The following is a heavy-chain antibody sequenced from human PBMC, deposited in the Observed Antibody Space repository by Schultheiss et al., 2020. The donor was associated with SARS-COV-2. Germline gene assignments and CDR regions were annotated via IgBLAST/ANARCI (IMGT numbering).Heavy chain of an antibody. Sequence: ASVKVSCKASGYTFTSYGISWVRQAPGQGLEWMGWINPNSGGTNYAQKLQGRVTMTTDTSTSTAYMELRSLRSDDTAVYYCARVADSSGYYYFDYWGQGTLVTVSS. D-gene: IGHD3-22*01. CDR2: INPNSGGT. CDR1: GYTFTSYG. J-gene: IGHJ4*02. CDR3: ARVADSSGYYYFDY. V-gene: IGHV1-18*01.